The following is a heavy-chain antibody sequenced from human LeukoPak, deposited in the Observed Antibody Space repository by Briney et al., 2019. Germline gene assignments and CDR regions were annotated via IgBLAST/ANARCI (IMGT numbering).Heavy chain of an antibody. CDR1: GYTFTSYG. V-gene: IGHV1-8*01. J-gene: IGHJ4*02. Sequence: ASVKVSCKASGYTFTSYGIIWVRQATGQGPEWMGWMNPYNGDTAYGQKFQGRVSFTRDISISTAYMELSSLRSEDTAVYYCAKDSPVLTYWGQGTLVTVSS. CDR3: AKDSPVLTY. CDR2: MNPYNGDT.